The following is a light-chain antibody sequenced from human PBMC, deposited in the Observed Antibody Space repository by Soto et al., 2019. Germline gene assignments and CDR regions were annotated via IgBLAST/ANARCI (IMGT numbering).Light chain of an antibody. CDR2: GVT. V-gene: IGLV2-14*03. CDR3: NSYTNSNNLPV. Sequence: QSLLTQPASVSGSPGQSITISCTPASGDFGGYNYVSWYQQHPGKAPQLLIYGVTNRPSGDSNRFSGSKSGKTASLTISGLQAVDEADYYCNSYTNSNNLPVFGTGTKVTVL. J-gene: IGLJ1*01. CDR1: SGDFGGYNY.